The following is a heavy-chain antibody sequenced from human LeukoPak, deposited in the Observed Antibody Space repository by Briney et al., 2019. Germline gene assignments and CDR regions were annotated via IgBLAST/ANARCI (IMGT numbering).Heavy chain of an antibody. CDR1: GFTFSSYW. CDR2: INSDGSST. V-gene: IGHV3-74*01. Sequence: GGSLRLSCAASGFTFSSYWMHWVRQAPGKGLVWVSRINSDGSSTSYADSVKGRFTISRDNSKNRLYLQMNSLSAEDTAVYYCAKWDTDRSGYPTYYFDYWGQGTLVTVSS. D-gene: IGHD3-22*01. J-gene: IGHJ4*02. CDR3: AKWDTDRSGYPTYYFDY.